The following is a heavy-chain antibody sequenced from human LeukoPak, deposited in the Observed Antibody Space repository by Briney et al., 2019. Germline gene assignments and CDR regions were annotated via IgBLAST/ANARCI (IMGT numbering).Heavy chain of an antibody. V-gene: IGHV3-30-3*01. J-gene: IGHJ3*02. Sequence: PGRSLRPSCAASGFTFSSYAMHWVRQAPGKGLEWVAVISHDGSNKYYADSVKGRFTISRDNSKNTLYLQMNSLRAEDTAVYYCARDQFGELVVCTFHIWGQGTMVTVSS. D-gene: IGHD3-10*01. CDR2: ISHDGSNK. CDR3: ARDQFGELVVCTFHI. CDR1: GFTFSSYA.